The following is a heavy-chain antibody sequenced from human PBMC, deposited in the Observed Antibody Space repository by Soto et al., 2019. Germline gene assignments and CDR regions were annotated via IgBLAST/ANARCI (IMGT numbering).Heavy chain of an antibody. D-gene: IGHD2-15*01. CDR1: GFTFSSDA. CDR2: ISGSGGYT. V-gene: IGHV3-23*01. CDR3: AKWTVVVVAATRGGYFDY. Sequence: EVQLLESGGGLVQPGGSLRLSCAASGFTFSSDAMSWVRQAPGKGLEWVSVISGSGGYTYYADSVKGRFTISRDNSKNTLYLQMNSLRAEDTAVYYCAKWTVVVVAATRGGYFDYWGPGTLVTVSS. J-gene: IGHJ4*02.